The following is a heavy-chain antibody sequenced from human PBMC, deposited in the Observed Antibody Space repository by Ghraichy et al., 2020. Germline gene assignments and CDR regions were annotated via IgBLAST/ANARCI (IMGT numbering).Heavy chain of an antibody. CDR1: GFTFSSYA. CDR2: ISYDGSNK. D-gene: IGHD2-2*01. J-gene: IGHJ3*02. Sequence: GGSLRLSCAASGFTFSSYAMHWVRQAPGKGLEWVAVISYDGSNKYYADSVKGRFTISRDNSKNTLYLQMNSLRAEDTAVYYCASVDQNNTTELIVPAATPASGAFDIWGQGTMVTVSS. CDR3: ASVDQNNTTELIVPAATPASGAFDI. V-gene: IGHV3-30*04.